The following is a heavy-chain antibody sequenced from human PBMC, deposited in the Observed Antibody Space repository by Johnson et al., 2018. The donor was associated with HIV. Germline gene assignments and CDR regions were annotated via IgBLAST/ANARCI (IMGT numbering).Heavy chain of an antibody. V-gene: IGHV3-30*02. CDR1: GFTFSNYG. D-gene: IGHD2-21*02. CDR2: IRYDGTNK. Sequence: QVQLVESGGGVVQPGGSLRLSCAASGFTFSNYGMHWVRQAPGKGLEWVAFIRYDGTNKYYADSVKGRFTISRDNSKNTLYLQMNSLRAEDTAVYYCATGVVVTAMNDAFDIRGQGTMVTVSS. CDR3: ATGVVVTAMNDAFDI. J-gene: IGHJ3*02.